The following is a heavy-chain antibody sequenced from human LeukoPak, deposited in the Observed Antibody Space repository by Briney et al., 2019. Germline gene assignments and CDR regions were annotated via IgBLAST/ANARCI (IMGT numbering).Heavy chain of an antibody. CDR1: GFTFSSYS. V-gene: IGHV3-21*01. Sequence: PGGSLRLSCAASGFTFSSYSMNWVRRAPGKGLEWVSSISSSSSYIYYADSVKGRFTISRDNAKNSLYLQMNSLRAEDTAVYYCARDIEEQYTVVGNDYWGQGTLVTVSS. D-gene: IGHD4-23*01. J-gene: IGHJ4*02. CDR3: ARDIEEQYTVVGNDY. CDR2: ISSSSSYI.